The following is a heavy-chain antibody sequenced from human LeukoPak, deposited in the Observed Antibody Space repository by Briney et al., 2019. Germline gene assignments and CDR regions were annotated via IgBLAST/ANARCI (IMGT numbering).Heavy chain of an antibody. V-gene: IGHV1-2*02. CDR3: ARDDYGDSVGGAFDI. J-gene: IGHJ3*02. D-gene: IGHD4-17*01. CDR2: IDPYSGGT. Sequence: ASVKVSCKASGYTFTGYYMHWVRQAPGQGLEWIGWIDPYSGGTNYAQKFQGRVTLTRDTSISTAYMELSRLRSDDTAVYYCARDDYGDSVGGAFDIWGQGTMVTVSS. CDR1: GYTFTGYY.